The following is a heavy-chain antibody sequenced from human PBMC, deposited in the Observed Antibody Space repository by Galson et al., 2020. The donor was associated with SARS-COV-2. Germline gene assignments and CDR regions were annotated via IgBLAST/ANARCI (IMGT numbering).Heavy chain of an antibody. CDR2: ISPNSGGT. D-gene: IGHD3-22*01. CDR1: GYTFTGYY. Sequence: ASVKVSRTASGYTFTGYYLHWVRQAPGQGLEWVGWISPNSGGTNYAQKFQGRVTMTRDTSISTAYMELSRLRSDDTAVYYCARVPINQYDDSGYYYYFDYWGQGTLVTVSS. CDR3: ARVPINQYDDSGYYYYFDY. J-gene: IGHJ4*02. V-gene: IGHV1-2*02.